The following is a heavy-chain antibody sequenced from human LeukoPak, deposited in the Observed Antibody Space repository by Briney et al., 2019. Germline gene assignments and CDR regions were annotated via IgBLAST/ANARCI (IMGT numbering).Heavy chain of an antibody. D-gene: IGHD6-19*01. CDR3: ARAQWLVASFDY. CDR1: GFTVSSNY. Sequence: GGSLKLSCAASGFTVSSNYMSWVRQAQGKGLEWVSVIYSGGSTYYADSVKGRFTISRDNSKNTLYLQMNSLRAEDTAVYYCARAQWLVASFDYWGQGTLVTVSS. CDR2: IYSGGST. J-gene: IGHJ4*02. V-gene: IGHV3-53*01.